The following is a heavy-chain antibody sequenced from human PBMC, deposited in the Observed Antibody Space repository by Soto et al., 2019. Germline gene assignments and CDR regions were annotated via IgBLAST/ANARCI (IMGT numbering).Heavy chain of an antibody. CDR1: GGTFSSYA. D-gene: IGHD6-13*01. J-gene: IGHJ6*02. CDR2: IIPIFGTA. CDR3: ARDRIGAASYYDYGMDV. Sequence: SVKVSCKASGGTFSSYAISWVRQAPGQGLEWMGGIIPIFGTANYAQKFQGRVTITADESTSTAYMELSSLRSEDTAVYYCARDRIGAASYYDYGMDVWGQGTTLTVSS. V-gene: IGHV1-69*13.